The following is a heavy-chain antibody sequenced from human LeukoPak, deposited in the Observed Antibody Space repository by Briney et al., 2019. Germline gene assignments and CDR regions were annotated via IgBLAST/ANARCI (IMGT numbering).Heavy chain of an antibody. J-gene: IGHJ4*02. D-gene: IGHD6-19*01. CDR3: ARGTLYSGWSYYFDS. Sequence: PSETLSLTCTVSGGSIPISTYYWGWVRQPPGKGLEWIGCIYYSGTTKYNPSLKSRVTVSVDNSNNKFSLRLSSVTAADTALYYCARGTLYSGWSYYFDSWGQGTLVTVSS. CDR1: GGSIPISTYY. CDR2: IYYSGTT. V-gene: IGHV4-39*07.